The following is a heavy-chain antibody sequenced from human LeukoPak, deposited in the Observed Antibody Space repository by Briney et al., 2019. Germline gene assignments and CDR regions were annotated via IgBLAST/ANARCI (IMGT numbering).Heavy chain of an antibody. Sequence: SQTLSLTCTVSGGSINSGSYYWSWIRQPAGKGLEWIGRIYTSGSTNYNSSLGGRITILIDTSKNQFSLTLTSVTAADTAVYYCARQGGGYDWGQGILVTVSS. CDR1: GGSINSGSYY. V-gene: IGHV4-61*02. CDR3: ARQGGGYD. CDR2: IYTSGST. D-gene: IGHD5-12*01. J-gene: IGHJ4*02.